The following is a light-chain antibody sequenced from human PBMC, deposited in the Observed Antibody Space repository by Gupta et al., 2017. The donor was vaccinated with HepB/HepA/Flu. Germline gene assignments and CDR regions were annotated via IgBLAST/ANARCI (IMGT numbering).Light chain of an antibody. Sequence: DIVLTQSPDSLAVSLGERATINCKSRQSVLYSSNNKNYLAWYRQKPGQPPKLLIYWASTRESGVPDRLSGSGSGTDFTLTISSQQAEDVAVYYCQQYYSTPRTFGQGTKVEIK. CDR1: QSVLYSSNNKNY. V-gene: IGKV4-1*01. J-gene: IGKJ1*01. CDR3: QQYYSTPRT. CDR2: WAS.